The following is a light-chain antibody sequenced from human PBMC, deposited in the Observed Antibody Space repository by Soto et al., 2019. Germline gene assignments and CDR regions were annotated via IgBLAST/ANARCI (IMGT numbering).Light chain of an antibody. J-gene: IGKJ5*01. CDR2: DAS. V-gene: IGKV3-20*01. CDR3: QQYGSSPPVT. CDR1: QSVTSS. Sequence: IVLRHSPSTLSLSPVERATLSFMSSQSVTSSLAWYQQRPGQAPRLLIYDASNRATGIPARFSGSGSGTDFTLTISRLEPEDFAVYYCQQYGSSPPVTFGQGTRLEIK.